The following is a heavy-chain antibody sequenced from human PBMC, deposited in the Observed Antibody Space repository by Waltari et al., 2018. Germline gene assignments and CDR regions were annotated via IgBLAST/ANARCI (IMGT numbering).Heavy chain of an antibody. CDR1: GVSITSTRHY. CDR2: VSYNGTT. D-gene: IGHD5-12*01. Sequence: QLQLQESGPRLVRPSETLSLICRVSGVSITSTRHYWAWIRQSPGQGLEWIGTVSYNGTTYISPSLKSRVSVSRDTSKNQVSLILGSVTAADMAVYYCATYIGASVGTAAFDVWGQGTMVTVSS. CDR3: ATYIGASVGTAAFDV. J-gene: IGHJ3*01. V-gene: IGHV4-39*01.